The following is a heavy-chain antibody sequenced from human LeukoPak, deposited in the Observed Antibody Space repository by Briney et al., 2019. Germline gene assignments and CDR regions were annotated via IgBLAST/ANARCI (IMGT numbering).Heavy chain of an antibody. J-gene: IGHJ4*02. CDR3: AKRDYSSGWYAPDY. D-gene: IGHD6-19*01. Sequence: GGSLRLSCAASGFTFSSYAMSWVRQAPGKGLEWVSAISGSGGSTYYADSVKGRFTISRDNSKNTLCLRMNSLRAEDTAVYYCAKRDYSSGWYAPDYWGQGTLVTVSS. CDR2: ISGSGGST. CDR1: GFTFSSYA. V-gene: IGHV3-23*01.